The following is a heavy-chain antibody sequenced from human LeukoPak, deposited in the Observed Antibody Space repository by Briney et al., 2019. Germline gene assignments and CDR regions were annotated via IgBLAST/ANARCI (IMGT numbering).Heavy chain of an antibody. D-gene: IGHD3-3*01. CDR2: IKKDGSEK. J-gene: IGHJ4*02. Sequence: PGGSLRLSCAASGLTFSSYSMSWVRQAPGKGLEWVASIKKDGSEKYYVDSVKGRFTISRDNAKNSLYLQMNSLRAEDTAVYYCARDDFWSGYCDYWGQGTLVTVSS. CDR1: GLTFSSYS. CDR3: ARDDFWSGYCDY. V-gene: IGHV3-7*01.